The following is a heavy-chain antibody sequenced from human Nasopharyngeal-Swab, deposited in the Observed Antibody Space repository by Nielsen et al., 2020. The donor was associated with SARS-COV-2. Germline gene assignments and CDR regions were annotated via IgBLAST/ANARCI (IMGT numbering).Heavy chain of an antibody. V-gene: IGHV1-2*02. J-gene: IGHJ6*02. Sequence: ASVKVPCKASGYTFTGYYMHWVRQAPGQGLEGMGWINPNSGGTNYAQKFQGRVTMTRDTSISTAYMELSRLRSDDTAVYYCARGGPRADPANYYGMDVWGQGTTVTVSS. D-gene: IGHD3/OR15-3a*01. CDR2: INPNSGGT. CDR1: GYTFTGYY. CDR3: ARGGPRADPANYYGMDV.